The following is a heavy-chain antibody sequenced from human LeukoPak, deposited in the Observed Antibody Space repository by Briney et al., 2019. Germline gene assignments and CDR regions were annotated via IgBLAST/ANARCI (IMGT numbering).Heavy chain of an antibody. CDR2: ISTYNGNT. Sequence: ASVKVSCKASGYTFTSYGISWVRQAPGQGLEWMGWISTYNGNTNYAQKLQGRVTMTTDTSTTTAYMEMRSLTSDDTAVYYCARDPTTQTFDYWGQGTLVTVSS. J-gene: IGHJ4*02. D-gene: IGHD4-11*01. V-gene: IGHV1-18*01. CDR1: GYTFTSYG. CDR3: ARDPTTQTFDY.